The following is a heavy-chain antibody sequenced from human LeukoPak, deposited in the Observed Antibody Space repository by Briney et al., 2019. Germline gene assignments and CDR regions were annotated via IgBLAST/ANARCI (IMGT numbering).Heavy chain of an antibody. V-gene: IGHV3-23*01. Sequence: GGSLRLPCAASGLAFSSFAMGWVRQSPGKGLEWLSTINGGGNTTFYADSVKGRFTISRDNSKNALYLHMDSLRPDDTAIYYCTKELHVAVAVADYYYFYMDVWGRGTAVTVSS. CDR2: INGGGNTT. D-gene: IGHD6-19*01. CDR3: TKELHVAVAVADYYYFYMDV. J-gene: IGHJ6*03. CDR1: GLAFSSFA.